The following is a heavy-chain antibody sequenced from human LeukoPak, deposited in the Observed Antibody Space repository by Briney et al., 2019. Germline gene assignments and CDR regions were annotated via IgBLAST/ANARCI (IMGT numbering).Heavy chain of an antibody. CDR3: ARDFTMPYLDY. J-gene: IGHJ4*02. CDR1: GGTFSSYA. D-gene: IGHD3-10*01. CDR2: IIPIFGTA. Sequence: ASVKVSCKASGGTFSSYAISWVRQAPGQGLEWMGRIIPIFGTANYAQKFQGRVTITTDESTSTAYMELSSLRSEDTAVYYCARDFTMPYLDYWGQGTLVTVSS. V-gene: IGHV1-69*05.